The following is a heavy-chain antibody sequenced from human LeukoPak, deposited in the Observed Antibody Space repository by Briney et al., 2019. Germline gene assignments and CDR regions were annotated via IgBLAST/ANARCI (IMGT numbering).Heavy chain of an antibody. CDR1: GFTFSINA. Sequence: GGSLRLSCATSGFTFSINAMSWVRQAPGKGLEWVSVISDSGGSTHYADSVKGRFTISRGNSKNTVYLQMNSLRAEDTAVYYCAKVGIVVGGDYYDYWGQGTLVTVSS. J-gene: IGHJ4*02. CDR3: AKVGIVVGGDYYDY. D-gene: IGHD3-22*01. V-gene: IGHV3-23*01. CDR2: ISDSGGST.